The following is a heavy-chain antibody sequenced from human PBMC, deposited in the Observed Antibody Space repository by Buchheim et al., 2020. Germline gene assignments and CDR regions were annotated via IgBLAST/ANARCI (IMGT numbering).Heavy chain of an antibody. CDR3: ARGVDYNGSGSHSDY. CDR1: GFTFSRYW. J-gene: IGHJ4*02. D-gene: IGHD3-10*01. V-gene: IGHV3-7*01. Sequence: EVQLVESGGGLVQPGGSLRLSCAASGFTFSRYWMRWVRQAPGKGLEWAANINQLGSETNYVDSVKGRFTISRDNVKNSLYLQMNSLRAEDTALYYCARGVDYNGSGSHSDYWGQGTL. CDR2: INQLGSET.